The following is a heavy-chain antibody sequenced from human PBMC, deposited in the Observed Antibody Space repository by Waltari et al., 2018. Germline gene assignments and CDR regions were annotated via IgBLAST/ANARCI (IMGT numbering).Heavy chain of an antibody. D-gene: IGHD3-10*01. CDR2: IWYSGST. CDR1: GGSISSYY. CDR3: ASSGLLWFGELPLPYYYSYMDV. V-gene: IGHV4-59*01. J-gene: IGHJ6*03. Sequence: QVQLQESGPGLVKPSETLSLTCTVSGGSISSYYWSWIRQPPGKGLEWIGYIWYSGSTNDNPSLQRRVTISVDTSKIQFALKLSSVTAADTAVYYCASSGLLWFGELPLPYYYSYMDVWGKGTTVTVSS.